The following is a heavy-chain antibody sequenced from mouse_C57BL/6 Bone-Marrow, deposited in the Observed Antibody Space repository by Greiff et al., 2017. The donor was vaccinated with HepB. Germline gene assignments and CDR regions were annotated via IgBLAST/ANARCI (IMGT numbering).Heavy chain of an antibody. D-gene: IGHD2-4*01. J-gene: IGHJ4*01. CDR3: ARKGWDYYYAMDY. V-gene: IGHV1-82*01. CDR2: IYPGDGDT. CDR1: GYAFSSSW. Sequence: VKLMESGPELVKPGASVKISCKASGYAFSSSWMNWVKQRPGKGLEWIGRIYPGDGDTNYNGKFKGKATLTADKSSSTAYMQLSSLTSEDSAVYFCARKGWDYYYAMDYWGQGTSVTVSS.